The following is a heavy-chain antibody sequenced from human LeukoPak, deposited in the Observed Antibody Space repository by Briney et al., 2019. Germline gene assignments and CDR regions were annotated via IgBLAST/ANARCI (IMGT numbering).Heavy chain of an antibody. J-gene: IGHJ3*02. Sequence: SVKVSCKASGGTFSSYAISWVRQAPGQGLEWMGRIIPIFGIANYAQKFQGRVTITADKSTSTAYMELSSLRSEDSAVYYCASPTPYCSSTSCYVGRAFDIWGQGTMVTVSS. CDR1: GGTFSSYA. CDR3: ASPTPYCSSTSCYVGRAFDI. D-gene: IGHD2-2*01. CDR2: IIPIFGIA. V-gene: IGHV1-69*04.